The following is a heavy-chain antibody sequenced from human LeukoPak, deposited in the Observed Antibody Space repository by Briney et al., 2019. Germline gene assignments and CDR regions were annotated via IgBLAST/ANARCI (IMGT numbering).Heavy chain of an antibody. CDR1: GGSISSSDW. D-gene: IGHD3-22*01. J-gene: IGHJ4*02. Sequence: SETLSLTCAVSGGSISSSDWWSWVRQPPGKGLEWIGEIYHSGSTNYNPSLKSRVTISVDKSTNQFSLNLSAVTAADTAVYYRARDRRYYDSSAYIRGFDYWGQGTLVTVSS. CDR2: IYHSGST. V-gene: IGHV4-4*02. CDR3: ARDRRYYDSSAYIRGFDY.